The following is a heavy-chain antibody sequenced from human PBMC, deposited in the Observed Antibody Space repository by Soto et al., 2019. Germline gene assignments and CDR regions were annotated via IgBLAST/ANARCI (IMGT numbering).Heavy chain of an antibody. CDR2: IWYDGSNK. Sequence: GGSLRLSCAASGFTFSSYGMHWVRQAPGKGLEWVAVIWYDGSNKYYADSVKGRFTISRDNSKNTLYLQMNSLRAEDTAVYYCARVPRYNWNYFDYWGQGTLVTVSS. V-gene: IGHV3-33*01. CDR1: GFTFSSYG. J-gene: IGHJ4*02. D-gene: IGHD1-20*01. CDR3: ARVPRYNWNYFDY.